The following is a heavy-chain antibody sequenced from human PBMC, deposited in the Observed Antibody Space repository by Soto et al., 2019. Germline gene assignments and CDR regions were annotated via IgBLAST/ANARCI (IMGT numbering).Heavy chain of an antibody. D-gene: IGHD6-19*01. Sequence: QITLKESGPTLVKPTQTLTLTCTFSGFSLSTSGVGVGWIRQPPGKALEWLALIYWDDDKRYSPSLKSRLTITKDTTKNQVVLTMTNMDPVDTATYYCAHRRMGAVAVSNWGQGTLVTVSS. CDR2: IYWDDDK. J-gene: IGHJ4*02. CDR3: AHRRMGAVAVSN. CDR1: GFSLSTSGVG. V-gene: IGHV2-5*02.